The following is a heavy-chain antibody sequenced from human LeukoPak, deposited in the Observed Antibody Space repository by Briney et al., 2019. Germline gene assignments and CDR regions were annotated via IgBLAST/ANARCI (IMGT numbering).Heavy chain of an antibody. J-gene: IGHJ5*02. Sequence: ESGPTLVNPTQTLTLTCTFSGFSLSTTGLGVGWIRQPPGKALEWLALIYWNDDKRYSPSLKSRLTITKDTSKNQVVLTVTYMDPVDTATYYCAHRRWTDLLDPWGQEPWSPSPQ. V-gene: IGHV2-5*01. CDR1: GFSLSTTGLG. CDR3: AHRRWTDLLDP. CDR2: IYWNDDK. D-gene: IGHD2-15*01.